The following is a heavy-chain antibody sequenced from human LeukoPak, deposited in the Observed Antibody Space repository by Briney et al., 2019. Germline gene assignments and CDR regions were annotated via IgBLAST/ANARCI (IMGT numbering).Heavy chain of an antibody. CDR3: ARRRIAAAAIFDY. Sequence: PSETLSLTCTVSGGSISSYYWSWTRQPPGKGLEWIGYIYYSGSTNYNPSLKSRVTISVDTSKNQFSLKLSSVTAADTAVYYCARRRIAAAAIFDYWGQGTLVTVSS. CDR2: IYYSGST. J-gene: IGHJ4*02. V-gene: IGHV4-59*08. D-gene: IGHD6-13*01. CDR1: GGSISSYY.